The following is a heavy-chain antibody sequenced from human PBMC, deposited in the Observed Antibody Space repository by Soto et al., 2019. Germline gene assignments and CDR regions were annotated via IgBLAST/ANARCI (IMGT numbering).Heavy chain of an antibody. CDR1: GFTFSSYA. V-gene: IGHV3-23*01. D-gene: IGHD3-3*01. CDR3: AKTYYDFWSGYYPNYFFDY. J-gene: IGHJ4*02. CDR2: ISGSGGST. Sequence: QSGGSLRLSCAASGFTFSSYAMSWVRQAPGKGLEWVSAISGSGGSTYYADSVKGRFTISRDNSKNTLYLQMNSLRAEDTAVYYCAKTYYDFWSGYYPNYFFDYWGQGTLVTVSS.